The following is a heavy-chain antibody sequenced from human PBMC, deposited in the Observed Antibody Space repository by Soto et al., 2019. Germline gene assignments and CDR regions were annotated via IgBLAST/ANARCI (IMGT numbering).Heavy chain of an antibody. CDR3: VGGQYYFDY. D-gene: IGHD3-10*01. CDR2: ISYDGTNK. J-gene: IGHJ4*02. V-gene: IGHV3-30*03. Sequence: QVQLVASGGGVVQPGRSLRLSCAASGFPFTTYGMHWVREGPGKGLEWVAVISYDGTNKYYADSVKGRFTISRDNSKNTLYLQMNSLRPEDTALYYCVGGQYYFDYRGQGTLVTVSS. CDR1: GFPFTTYG.